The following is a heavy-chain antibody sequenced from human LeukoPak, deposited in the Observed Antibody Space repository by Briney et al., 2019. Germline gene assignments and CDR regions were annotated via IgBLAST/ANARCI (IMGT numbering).Heavy chain of an antibody. V-gene: IGHV3-21*01. J-gene: IGHJ3*02. Sequence: GGSLRLSCAASGFTFSSYSMNWVRQAPGKGLEWVSSISSSSSYIYYADSVKGRFTISRDNAKNSLYLQMNSLRAEDTAVYYCARGEADYYGSGSYFGAFDIWGQGTMVTVSS. CDR1: GFTFSSYS. CDR2: ISSSSSYI. CDR3: ARGEADYYGSGSYFGAFDI. D-gene: IGHD3-10*01.